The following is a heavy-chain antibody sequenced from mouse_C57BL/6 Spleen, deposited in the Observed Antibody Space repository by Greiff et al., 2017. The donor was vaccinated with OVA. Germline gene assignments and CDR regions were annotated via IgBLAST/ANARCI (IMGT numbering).Heavy chain of an antibody. V-gene: IGHV1-26*01. CDR1: GYTFTDYY. CDR3: APTPFAY. J-gene: IGHJ3*01. D-gene: IGHD2-10*01. CDR2: INPNNGGT. Sequence: VQLKQSGPELVKPGASVKISCKASGYTFTDYYMNWVKQSHGKSLEWIGDINPNNGGTSYNQKFKGKATLTVDKSSSTAYMELRSLTSEDSAVYYCAPTPFAYWGQGTLVTVSA.